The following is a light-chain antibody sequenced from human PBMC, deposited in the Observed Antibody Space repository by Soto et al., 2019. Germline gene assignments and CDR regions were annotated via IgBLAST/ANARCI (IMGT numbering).Light chain of an antibody. J-gene: IGKJ1*01. V-gene: IGKV1-5*03. CDR1: QSINSW. CDR2: KAS. CDR3: QQYHTYPCT. Sequence: DIQMTQSPSTVSASVGDRVTITCRASQSINSWLAWYQQKPGKAPKLLNYKASSLESGVPSRFSGSGSGTEFTLTISSLQPDDFATYYCQQYHTYPCTFGQGTKVEI.